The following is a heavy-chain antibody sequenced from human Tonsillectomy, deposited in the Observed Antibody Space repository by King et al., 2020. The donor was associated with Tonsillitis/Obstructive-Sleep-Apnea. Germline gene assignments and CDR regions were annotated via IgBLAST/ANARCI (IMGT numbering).Heavy chain of an antibody. V-gene: IGHV3-23*04. J-gene: IGHJ6*02. CDR1: GFTFSSYA. CDR3: ATEVGYQLLSRYYYSYAMDV. CDR2: ISRSGGST. Sequence: EVQLVESGGGLVQPGGSLRLSCAASGFTFSSYAMSWVRQAPGKGLEWVSAISRSGGSTYYADSVKGRFTISRDNSKNTLYLQMNSLRAEDTVVYYCATEVGYQLLSRYYYSYAMDVWGQGTTVTVSS. D-gene: IGHD2-2*01.